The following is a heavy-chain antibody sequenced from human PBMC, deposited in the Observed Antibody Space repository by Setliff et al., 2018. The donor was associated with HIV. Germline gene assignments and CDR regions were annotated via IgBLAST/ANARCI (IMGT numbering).Heavy chain of an antibody. J-gene: IGHJ4*02. Sequence: PGESLRLSCAASGFTVSSNYMSWVRQAPGKGLEWVSVIYIDGSTYYADSVRGRFTISRDNYKNTLYLQMKGLRAEDTAVYYCAREDPPADFHFWSGRLADWGQGSLVTVSS. D-gene: IGHD3-3*02. CDR1: GFTVSSNY. CDR2: IYIDGST. V-gene: IGHV3-66*02. CDR3: AREDPPADFHFWSGRLAD.